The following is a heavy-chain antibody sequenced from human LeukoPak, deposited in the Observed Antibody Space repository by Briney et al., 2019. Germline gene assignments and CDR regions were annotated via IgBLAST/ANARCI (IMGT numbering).Heavy chain of an antibody. CDR1: GFTFSTYD. D-gene: IGHD6-13*01. J-gene: IGHJ2*01. V-gene: IGHV3-13*01. Sequence: PGGSLRLSCAASGFTFSTYDMHWVRQATGKGLEWVSAIGTAGEIYYPGSVKGRFTISRENAKNSLYLQMNSLRAGDTAVYYCARAAYSSTWYSRSFDLWGRGTLVTV. CDR2: IGTAGEI. CDR3: ARAAYSSTWYSRSFDL.